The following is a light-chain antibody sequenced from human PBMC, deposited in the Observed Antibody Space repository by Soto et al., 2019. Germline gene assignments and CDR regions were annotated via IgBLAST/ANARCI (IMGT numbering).Light chain of an antibody. V-gene: IGKV1-5*03. Sequence: DIQMTPSLSTLSASVGDRVTITCRASQSISSWLAWYQQKPGKAPKLLIYKASSLESGVPSRFSGSGSGTEFTLTISSLQPDDFATYYCQQYNSQWTFGQGTKVDIK. CDR1: QSISSW. CDR2: KAS. J-gene: IGKJ1*01. CDR3: QQYNSQWT.